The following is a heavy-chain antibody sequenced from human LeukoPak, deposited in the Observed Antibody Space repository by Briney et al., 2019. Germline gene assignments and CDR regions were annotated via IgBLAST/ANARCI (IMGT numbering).Heavy chain of an antibody. Sequence: GGSLRLSCAASGFTFSNYWMHWVRQAPGKGLVWVSRINTDGSSTSYVDSVKGRFTISRDNAKNTLYLQMNSLRAEDTAVYYCAKEEITMIVVVVGVVDYWGQGTLVTVSS. CDR2: INTDGSST. CDR1: GFTFSNYW. V-gene: IGHV3-74*01. D-gene: IGHD3-22*01. J-gene: IGHJ4*02. CDR3: AKEEITMIVVVVGVVDY.